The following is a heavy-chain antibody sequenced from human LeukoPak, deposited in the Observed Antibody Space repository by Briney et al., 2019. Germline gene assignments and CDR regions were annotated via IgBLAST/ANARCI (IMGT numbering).Heavy chain of an antibody. CDR1: GFAFGDYD. V-gene: IGHV3-33*01. J-gene: IGHJ4*02. CDR2: IWYDGSKN. D-gene: IGHD2-15*01. CDR3: ARAVYCSGGSCYSNIQYFFDY. Sequence: GGSLRLSCVASGFAFGDYDMHWVRQAPGKGLEWVAIIWYDGSKNLYADSVKGRFTISRDNSKNTLYLEMDSLRVEDTAVYYCARAVYCSGGSCYSNIQYFFDYWGQGTLVTVSS.